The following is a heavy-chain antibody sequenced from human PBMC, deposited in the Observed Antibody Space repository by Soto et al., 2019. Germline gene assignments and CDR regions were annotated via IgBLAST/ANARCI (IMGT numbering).Heavy chain of an antibody. CDR3: ARAGPFTKYSSSWRFDY. V-gene: IGHV4-31*03. CDR1: GVSISSGGYY. Sequence: PSETLSLTCTVSGVSISSGGYYWSWIRQHPGKGLEWIGYIYYSGSTYYNPSLKSRVTISVDTSKNQFSLKLSSVTAADTAVYYCARAGPFTKYSSSWRFDYWGQGTLVTVSS. J-gene: IGHJ4*01. D-gene: IGHD6-13*01. CDR2: IYYSGST.